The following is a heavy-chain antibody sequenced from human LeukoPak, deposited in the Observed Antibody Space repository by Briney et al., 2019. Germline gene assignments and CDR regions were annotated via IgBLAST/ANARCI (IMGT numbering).Heavy chain of an antibody. V-gene: IGHV1-69*13. CDR3: ARTAYDSSDFYRFDY. CDR2: IIPIFGTA. CDR1: GGTFSSYA. D-gene: IGHD3-22*01. Sequence: GASVKVSCKASGGTFSSYAISWVRQAPGQGLEWMGGIIPIFGTANYAQKFQGRVTITADESTSTAYMELSSLRSEDTAVYYCARTAYDSSDFYRFDYWGQGTLVTVSS. J-gene: IGHJ4*02.